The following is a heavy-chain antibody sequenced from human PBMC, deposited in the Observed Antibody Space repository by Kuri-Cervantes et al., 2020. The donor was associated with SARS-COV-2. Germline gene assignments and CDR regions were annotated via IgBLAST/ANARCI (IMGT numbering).Heavy chain of an antibody. CDR1: GYSISSGYY. J-gene: IGHJ4*02. CDR2: IYTSGST. V-gene: IGHV4-38-2*01. Sequence: SETLSLTCAVSGYSISSGYYWGWIRQPPGKGLEWIGRIYTSGSTNYNPSLKSRVTMSVDTSKNQFSLKLSSVTAADTAVYYCARTADPLYYFDYWGQGTLVTVSS. CDR3: ARTADPLYYFDY.